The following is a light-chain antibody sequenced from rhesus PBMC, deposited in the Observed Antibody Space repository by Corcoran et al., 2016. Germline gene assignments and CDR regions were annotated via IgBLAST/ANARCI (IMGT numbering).Light chain of an antibody. CDR2: KAS. V-gene: IGKV1-74*01. Sequence: VGDRVTITCRASENVNNYLNWYQQKPGKAPKLLSYKASTLQSGVPSRFSGSGSGKDYTFTISSLQSEDVATYYCQHNYGTPFTFGPGTKLDIK. CDR1: ENVNNY. CDR3: QHNYGTPFT. J-gene: IGKJ3*01.